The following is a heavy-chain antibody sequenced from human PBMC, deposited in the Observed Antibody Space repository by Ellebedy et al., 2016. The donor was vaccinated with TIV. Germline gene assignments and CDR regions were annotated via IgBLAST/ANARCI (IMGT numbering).Heavy chain of an antibody. D-gene: IGHD3-10*01. CDR2: IAARGGRT. CDR3: AKWGAMVGSSRSLDC. CDR1: GFIFSNYD. V-gene: IGHV3-23*01. J-gene: IGHJ4*02. Sequence: PGGSLRLSCVASGFIFSNYDMIWVRQAPGKGLEWLSLIAARGGRTYYADSVKGRFTISRDDSKNTVYLQMNSLRDDDTAVYHCAKWGAMVGSSRSLDCWGQGSLVTVSS.